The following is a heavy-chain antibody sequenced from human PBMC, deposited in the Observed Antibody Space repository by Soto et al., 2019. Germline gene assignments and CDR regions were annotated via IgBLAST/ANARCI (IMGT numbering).Heavy chain of an antibody. CDR2: ISYDGSNK. D-gene: IGHD2-21*02. J-gene: IGHJ4*02. Sequence: QVQLVESGGGVVQPGRSLRLSCAASGFTFSSYAMHWVRQAPGKEREWVAVISYDGSNKYYADSVKGRFTISRDNSKNTLYLQMNSLRAEDTAVYYCARGPQVYCGADCYPFDYWGQGTLVTVSS. V-gene: IGHV3-30-3*01. CDR3: ARGPQVYCGADCYPFDY. CDR1: GFTFSSYA.